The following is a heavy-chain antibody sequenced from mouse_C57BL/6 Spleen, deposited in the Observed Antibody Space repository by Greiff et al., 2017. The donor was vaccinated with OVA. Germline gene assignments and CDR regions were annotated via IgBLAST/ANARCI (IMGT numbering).Heavy chain of an antibody. J-gene: IGHJ3*01. CDR1: GYTFTDYY. CDR3: ARNDYSNYTY. CDR2: INPNNGGT. D-gene: IGHD2-5*01. V-gene: IGHV1-26*01. Sequence: EVQLQQSGPELVKPGASVKISCKASGYTFTDYYMNWVKQSHGKSLEWIGDINPNNGGTSYNQKFKGKATLTVDKSSSTAYMELRSLTSEDSAVYYCARNDYSNYTYWGRGTLVTVSA.